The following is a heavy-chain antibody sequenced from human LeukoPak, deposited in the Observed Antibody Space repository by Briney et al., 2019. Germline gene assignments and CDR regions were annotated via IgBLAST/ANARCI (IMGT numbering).Heavy chain of an antibody. D-gene: IGHD6-13*01. J-gene: IGHJ4*02. CDR1: GFTFDDYA. CDR2: ISWNSGSI. Sequence: GGSLRLSCAASGFTFDDYAMHWVRQAPGKGLEWVSGISWNSGSIGYADSVKGRFTISRDNAKNSLYLQMNSLRAEDPALYYCAKASTSSSWYVDYWGQGTLVTVSS. CDR3: AKASTSSSWYVDY. V-gene: IGHV3-9*01.